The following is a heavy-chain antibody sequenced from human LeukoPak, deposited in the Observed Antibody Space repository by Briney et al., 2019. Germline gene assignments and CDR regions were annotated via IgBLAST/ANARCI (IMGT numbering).Heavy chain of an antibody. CDR1: GGSISSLY. CDR2: IYYTGST. CDR3: ARLTTVTSFDY. Sequence: SETLSLTCSVSGGSISSLYWSWIRQPPGKGLEWIGYIYYTGSTNYNPSLKSRVTMFVDMSKNQFSLKLSSVTAADTAVYYCARLTTVTSFDYWGQGTLVTVSS. J-gene: IGHJ4*02. V-gene: IGHV4-59*12. D-gene: IGHD4-17*01.